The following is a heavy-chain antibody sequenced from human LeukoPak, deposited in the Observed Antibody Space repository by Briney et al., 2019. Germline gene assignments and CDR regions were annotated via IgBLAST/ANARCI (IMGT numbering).Heavy chain of an antibody. D-gene: IGHD2-2*01. CDR2: IYNSGSST. Sequence: SETLSLTCTVSDGSISIYYWNWIRQPPGKGLEWIGYIYNSGSSTIYNPSLQSRVTISVDMSKNQFSLRLSSVTAADTAVYYCAAVVPAAASYGMDVWGQGTTVTVSS. V-gene: IGHV4-59*12. CDR3: AAVVPAAASYGMDV. J-gene: IGHJ6*02. CDR1: DGSISIYY.